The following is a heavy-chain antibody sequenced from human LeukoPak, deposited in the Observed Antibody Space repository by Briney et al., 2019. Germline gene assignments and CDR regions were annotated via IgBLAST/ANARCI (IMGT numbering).Heavy chain of an antibody. CDR1: GGSISSISSNNYH. Sequence: SETLSLTCIVSGGSISSISSNNYHWGWIRQPPGKGLEWIGSIYYSGSTYYNPSLKSRVTISVDTSKNQFSLKLSSVTAADTAVYYCARAGSSGWLGFDYWGQGTLVTVSS. V-gene: IGHV4-39*07. CDR3: ARAGSSGWLGFDY. D-gene: IGHD6-19*01. CDR2: IYYSGST. J-gene: IGHJ4*02.